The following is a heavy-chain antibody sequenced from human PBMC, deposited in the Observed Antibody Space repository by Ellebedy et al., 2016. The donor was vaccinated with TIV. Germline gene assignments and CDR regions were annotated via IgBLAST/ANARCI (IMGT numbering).Heavy chain of an antibody. D-gene: IGHD3/OR15-3a*01. CDR1: GFTVSGNY. CDR3: SRVDLGLAFHY. CDR2: IYSSGIT. J-gene: IGHJ4*02. Sequence: GESLKISCAVSGFTVSGNYMSWVRQAPGKGLEWVSIIYSSGITYYPHSVQGRFTISRDNSKNTVSLQMTSLRAEDTAVYYCSRVDLGLAFHYWGRGTVVSVSS. V-gene: IGHV3-53*01.